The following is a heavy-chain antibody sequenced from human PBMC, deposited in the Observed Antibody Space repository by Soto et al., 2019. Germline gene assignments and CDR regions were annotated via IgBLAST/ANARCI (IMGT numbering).Heavy chain of an antibody. CDR2: INSDGSST. V-gene: IGHV3-74*01. Sequence: EVQLVESGGVLVQPGWSLRVSCAASGFTFSSYWMHWVRQAPGKGLVWVSRINSDGSSTSYADSVKGRFTISRDNAKNTLYLQMNSLRAEDTAIYYGARRGAVAGIHYWGQGTLVTVSS. J-gene: IGHJ4*02. CDR3: ARRGAVAGIHY. D-gene: IGHD6-19*01. CDR1: GFTFSSYW.